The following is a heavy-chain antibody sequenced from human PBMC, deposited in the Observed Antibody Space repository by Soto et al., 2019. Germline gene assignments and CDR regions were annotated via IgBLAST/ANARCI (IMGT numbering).Heavy chain of an antibody. J-gene: IGHJ3*02. CDR3: AALHYDFWSGYPRNDAIDI. Sequence: ASVKVSCKASGYTFTSYGISWVRQAPGQGLEWMGWISAYNGNTNYAQKLQGRVTMTTDTSTSTAYMELRSLRSDDTAVYYCAALHYDFWSGYPRNDAIDIWGQGTMVTVSS. V-gene: IGHV1-18*01. CDR1: GYTFTSYG. CDR2: ISAYNGNT. D-gene: IGHD3-3*01.